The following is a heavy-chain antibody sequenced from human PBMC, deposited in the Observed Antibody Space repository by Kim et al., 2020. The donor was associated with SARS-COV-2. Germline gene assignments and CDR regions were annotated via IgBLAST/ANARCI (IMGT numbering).Heavy chain of an antibody. V-gene: IGHV3-30*01. D-gene: IGHD3-9*01. J-gene: IGHJ4*02. Sequence: SVEGRFTISRDNSKNTLDLQMNSLRAEDTAVYYCASIYYDILTGYSPFDYWGQGTLVTVSS. CDR3: ASIYYDILTGYSPFDY.